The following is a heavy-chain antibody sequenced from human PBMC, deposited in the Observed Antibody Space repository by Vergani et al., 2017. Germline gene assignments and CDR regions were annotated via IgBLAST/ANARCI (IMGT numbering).Heavy chain of an antibody. CDR1: GFTFSSYD. CDR3: ARDIRTRQLRYFDY. J-gene: IGHJ4*02. CDR2: IGTAGDT. D-gene: IGHD5-18*01. Sequence: EVQLVESGGGLVQPGGSLRLSCAASGFTFSSYDMHWVRQATGKGLEWVSAIGTAGDTYYPGSVKGRFTISRENAKNSLYLQMNSLSAGDTAVYYCARDIRTRQLRYFDYWGQGTLVTVSS. V-gene: IGHV3-13*04.